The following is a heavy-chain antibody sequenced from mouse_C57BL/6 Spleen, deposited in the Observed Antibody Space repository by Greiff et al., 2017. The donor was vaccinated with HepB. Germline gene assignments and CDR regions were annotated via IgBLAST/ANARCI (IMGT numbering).Heavy chain of an antibody. V-gene: IGHV1-64*01. CDR2: IHPNSGST. D-gene: IGHD1-1*01. CDR1: GYTFTSYW. Sequence: QVQLQQSGAELVKPGASVKLSCKASGYTFTSYWMHWVKQRPGQGLEWIGMIHPNSGSTNYNEKFKSKATLTVDKSSSTAYMQLSSLTSEDSAVYYCASLYYYGSGFAYWGQGTLVTVSA. J-gene: IGHJ3*01. CDR3: ASLYYYGSGFAY.